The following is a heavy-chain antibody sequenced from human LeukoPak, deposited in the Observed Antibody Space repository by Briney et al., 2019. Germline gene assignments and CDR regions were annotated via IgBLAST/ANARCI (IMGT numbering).Heavy chain of an antibody. CDR1: GFTFSGYE. CDR2: ISRSGTII. D-gene: IGHD3-3*01. CDR3: ARERDDYYFDY. Sequence: GGSLRLSCAASGFTFSGYEMNWVRQAPGKGLEWVSYISRSGTIISYADSVRGRLTTSRDNAKNSLYLQMNSLRAEDTAVYYCARERDDYYFDYWGQGTLVTVSS. V-gene: IGHV3-48*03. J-gene: IGHJ4*02.